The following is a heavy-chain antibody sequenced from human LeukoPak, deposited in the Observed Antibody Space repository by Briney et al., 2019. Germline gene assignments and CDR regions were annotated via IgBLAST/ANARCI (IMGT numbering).Heavy chain of an antibody. V-gene: IGHV3-21*01. CDR2: ISSSSSYI. CDR3: ARVDDSSGYSLDAFDI. D-gene: IGHD3-22*01. CDR1: GFTFSSYT. J-gene: IGHJ3*02. Sequence: GGSLRLSCAASGFTFSSYTMNWVRQAPGKGLEWVSSISSSSSYIFYADSVKGRFTISRDNAKSSLFLQMNSLRAEDTAVYYCARVDDSSGYSLDAFDIWGQGTMVTVSS.